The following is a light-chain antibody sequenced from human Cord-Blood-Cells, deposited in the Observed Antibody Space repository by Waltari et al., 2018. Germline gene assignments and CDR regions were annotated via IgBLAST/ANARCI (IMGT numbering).Light chain of an antibody. CDR1: SRDVGSYNL. CDR3: CSYAGSSTWV. Sequence: QSALTQPASVSGSPGQSITISCTGTSRDVGSYNLVSWYQQHPGKAPKLMIYEVSKRPSGVSNPFSGSKSGNTASLTISGLQAEDEADYYCCSYAGSSTWVFGGGTKLTVL. CDR2: EVS. V-gene: IGLV2-23*02. J-gene: IGLJ3*02.